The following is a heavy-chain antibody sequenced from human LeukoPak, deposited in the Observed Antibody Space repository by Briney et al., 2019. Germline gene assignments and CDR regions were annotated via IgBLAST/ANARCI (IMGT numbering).Heavy chain of an antibody. D-gene: IGHD3-9*01. CDR1: GGSIRSYY. CDR3: ARDRLYNIVTGPFDY. CDR2: IYDSGGT. Sequence: PSETLSLTCTVSGGSIRSYYWSWIQQPAGKGLEWIGRIYDSGGTQYNPSLKSRVTMSVDTSKNQLSLKLSSVLAADTAVYYCARDRLYNIVTGPFDYWGQGTLVTVSS. V-gene: IGHV4-4*07. J-gene: IGHJ4*02.